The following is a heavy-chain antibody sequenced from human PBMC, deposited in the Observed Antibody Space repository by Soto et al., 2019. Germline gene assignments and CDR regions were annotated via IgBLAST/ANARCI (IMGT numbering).Heavy chain of an antibody. CDR1: GGSITSSHW. V-gene: IGHV4-4*02. CDR3: ADCYALDV. Sequence: PSESLSLTCAVSGGSITSSHWWTWVRQPPGKGLEWIGDIYHGASTNYNPSLKSRVTISVDKSKNQVSLKLSSVTAADTAVYYCADCYALDVWGHGTPVTDSS. J-gene: IGHJ6*02. CDR2: IYHGAST.